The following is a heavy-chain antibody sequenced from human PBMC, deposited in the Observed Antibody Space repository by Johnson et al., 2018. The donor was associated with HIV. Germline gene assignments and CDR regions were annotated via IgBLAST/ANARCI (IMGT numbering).Heavy chain of an antibody. V-gene: IGHV3-15*01. Sequence: EVQLVESGGGLVKPGGSLRLSCAASGFTFSNAWMSWVRQAPGKGLEWVGRIKSKTDGGTTDYAAPGKCRFTISRDDSKNTLYLQMNSLRAEDTAVYYCARGWELLPLDAFDIWGQGTMVTVSS. D-gene: IGHD1-26*01. J-gene: IGHJ3*02. CDR3: ARGWELLPLDAFDI. CDR1: GFTFSNAW. CDR2: IKSKTDGGTT.